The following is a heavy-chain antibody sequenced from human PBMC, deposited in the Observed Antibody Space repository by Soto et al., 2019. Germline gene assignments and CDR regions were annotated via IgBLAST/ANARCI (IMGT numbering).Heavy chain of an antibody. CDR3: AGDSPSDKPADY. Sequence: SVKVSCKASGGTLSNNAISWVRQAPGQGLEWMGGIIPIFGTTNYAQKFQGRLTITADESTSTGYMELSSLRSEDTAVYYCAGDSPSDKPADYWGQATLVTVSS. CDR1: GGTLSNNA. J-gene: IGHJ4*02. D-gene: IGHD3-9*01. CDR2: IIPIFGTT. V-gene: IGHV1-69*13.